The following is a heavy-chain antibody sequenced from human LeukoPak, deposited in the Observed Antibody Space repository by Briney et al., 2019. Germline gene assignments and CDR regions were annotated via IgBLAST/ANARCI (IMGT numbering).Heavy chain of an antibody. CDR1: GFTFDDYA. CDR3: AKGGDDISYLDAFDI. V-gene: IGHV3-9*01. Sequence: GGSLRLSCAASGFTFDDYAMHWVRQPPGKGLEWVSGITWNSATIGYADPVKGRFTISRDNAKNSLYLQMSSLRAEDTALYYCAKGGDDISYLDAFDIWGQGTMVTVSS. CDR2: ITWNSATI. D-gene: IGHD3-22*01. J-gene: IGHJ3*02.